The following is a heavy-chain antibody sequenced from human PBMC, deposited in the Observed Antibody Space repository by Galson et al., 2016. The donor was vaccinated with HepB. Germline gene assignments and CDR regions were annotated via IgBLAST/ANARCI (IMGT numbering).Heavy chain of an antibody. Sequence: SLRLSCAASGFSFSSFNMNWVRQAPGKGLEWVSAISVGSSFIYYRDSVKGRFTISRDDAKNSVYLQMNSLKAEDTAVYYCAREGCTSTSCSYWKDDYYGMDVWGQGTTVTVSS. CDR3: AREGCTSTSCSYWKDDYYGMDV. J-gene: IGHJ6*02. V-gene: IGHV3-21*01. CDR2: ISVGSSFI. CDR1: GFSFSSFN. D-gene: IGHD2-2*01.